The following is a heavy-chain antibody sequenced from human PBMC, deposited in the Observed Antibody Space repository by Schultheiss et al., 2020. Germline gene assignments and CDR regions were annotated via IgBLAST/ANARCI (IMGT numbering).Heavy chain of an antibody. CDR2: IYYSGST. Sequence: SETLSLTCTVSGGSISSSSYYWGWIRQPPGKGLEWIGSIYYSGSTNYNPSLKSRVTISVDTSKNQFSLKLSSVTAADTAVYYCARVPRPGIAAAGAFDYWGQGTLVTVSS. D-gene: IGHD6-13*01. V-gene: IGHV4-39*01. CDR3: ARVPRPGIAAAGAFDY. CDR1: GGSISSSSYY. J-gene: IGHJ4*02.